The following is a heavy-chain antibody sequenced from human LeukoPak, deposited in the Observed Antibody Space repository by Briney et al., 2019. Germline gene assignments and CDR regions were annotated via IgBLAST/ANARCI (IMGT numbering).Heavy chain of an antibody. V-gene: IGHV3-74*01. CDR2: INSDGSSI. D-gene: IGHD6-13*01. Sequence: GGSLRLSCAASGFTFSNYWMHWVRQAPGKGLVWVSRINSDGSSISYADPVKGRFTISRDNAKNTLYLQMSSLRAEDTAVYYCARFLRSSTSDGMDVWGKGTTVTVSS. CDR3: ARFLRSSTSDGMDV. CDR1: GFTFSNYW. J-gene: IGHJ6*04.